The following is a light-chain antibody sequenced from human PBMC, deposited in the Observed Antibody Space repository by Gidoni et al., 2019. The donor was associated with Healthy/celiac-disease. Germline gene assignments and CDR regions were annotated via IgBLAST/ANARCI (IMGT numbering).Light chain of an antibody. V-gene: IGKV3-11*01. J-gene: IGKJ5*01. CDR2: DSS. CDR3: QQRDNWPPRII. Sequence: EIVLTQSPATLSLSPGERVTLSCRASQSVSSYLAWYQQKPGQAPRLLIYDSSKRATGIPARFSGSGSGTDFTLTISSLEPEDFAVYYCQQRDNWPPRIIFGQGTRLEIK. CDR1: QSVSSY.